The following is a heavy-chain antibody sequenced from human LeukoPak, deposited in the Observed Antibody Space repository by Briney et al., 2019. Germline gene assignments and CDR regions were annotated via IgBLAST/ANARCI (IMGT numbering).Heavy chain of an antibody. V-gene: IGHV3-7*05. CDR2: INHDGTDK. CDR1: GFTSTSYW. CDR3: AREDWGPRFDP. J-gene: IGHJ5*02. Sequence: GGSLRLSCAAAGFTSTSYWMTWVRQAPGKGLHWVANINHDGTDKNYADSVKGRFTISRDNAKRSVFLQMNSLRAEDTGLYYCAREDWGPRFDPRGQGTLVTVSS. D-gene: IGHD7-27*01.